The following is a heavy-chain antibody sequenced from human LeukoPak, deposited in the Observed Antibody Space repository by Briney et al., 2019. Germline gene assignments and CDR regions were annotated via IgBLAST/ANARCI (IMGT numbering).Heavy chain of an antibody. CDR3: ARLPNSGADLTWFDP. V-gene: IGHV5-51*01. J-gene: IGHJ5*02. Sequence: GESLQTSCKASGYRFPYHWIAWVRQMPGKGLEWMGIIYPGDSDTRYSPSFQGQVTISTDKSINTAYLQWSSLKASDTAMYYCARLPNSGADLTWFDPWGQGTLVSVSS. CDR1: GYRFPYHW. D-gene: IGHD3-10*01. CDR2: IYPGDSDT.